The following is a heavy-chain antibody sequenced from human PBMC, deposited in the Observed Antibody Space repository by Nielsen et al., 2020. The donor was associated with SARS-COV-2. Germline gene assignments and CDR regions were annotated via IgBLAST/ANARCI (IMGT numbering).Heavy chain of an antibody. CDR2: ISYDGNSK. CDR3: AKDAVVPAALLPLSLYYFDY. Sequence: GGSLRLSCAASGFTFSSYAVHWVRQAPGKGLEWLAVISYDGNSKYSADSVKGRFTISRDNSKNTLYLQMNSLRAEDTAVYYCAKDAVVPAALLPLSLYYFDYWGQGTLVTVSS. CDR1: GFTFSSYA. V-gene: IGHV3-30-3*01. J-gene: IGHJ4*02. D-gene: IGHD2-2*01.